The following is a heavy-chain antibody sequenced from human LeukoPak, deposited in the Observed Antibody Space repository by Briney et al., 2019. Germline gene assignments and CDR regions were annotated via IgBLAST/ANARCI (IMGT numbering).Heavy chain of an antibody. J-gene: IGHJ4*02. V-gene: IGHV3-9*01. CDR2: ISWNSGSI. Sequence: PGGSLRLSCAASGFTFDDYAMHWVRQAPGKGLEWVSGISWNSGSIGYADSVKGRFTISRDNAKNSLYLQMNSLRAEDTALYYCAKSGYSSSWYIDYWVQGTLVTVSS. D-gene: IGHD6-13*01. CDR1: GFTFDDYA. CDR3: AKSGYSSSWYIDY.